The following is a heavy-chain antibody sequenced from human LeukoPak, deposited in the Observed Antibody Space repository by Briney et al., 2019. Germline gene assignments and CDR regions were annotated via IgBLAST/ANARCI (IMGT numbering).Heavy chain of an antibody. CDR1: GGSISSGAYY. CDR2: IYYSGST. D-gene: IGHD2-15*01. CDR3: ARAGPDSSGGSCYGVFDY. V-gene: IGHV4-31*03. Sequence: PSETLSLTCTVSGGSISSGAYYWNWIRQHPGKGLEWIGYIYYSGSTYYTPSLKSRVTISGDTSKNQFSLKLSSVTVADTAVYYCARAGPDSSGGSCYGVFDYWGQGTLVTVSS. J-gene: IGHJ4*02.